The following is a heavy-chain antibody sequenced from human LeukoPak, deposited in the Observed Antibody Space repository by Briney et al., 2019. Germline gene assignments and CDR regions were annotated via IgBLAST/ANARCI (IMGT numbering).Heavy chain of an antibody. J-gene: IGHJ5*02. CDR3: ARDLELLGVT. CDR1: GYTFTSYY. D-gene: IGHD3-10*01. V-gene: IGHV1-46*01. Sequence: ASVKVSCKASGYTFTSYYMHWVRQTPGQGLEWMGIINPSGGSTSCAQKFQGRVTMTRDTSTSTVYMELSSLRAEDTAVYYCARDLELLGVTWGQGTLVTVSS. CDR2: INPSGGST.